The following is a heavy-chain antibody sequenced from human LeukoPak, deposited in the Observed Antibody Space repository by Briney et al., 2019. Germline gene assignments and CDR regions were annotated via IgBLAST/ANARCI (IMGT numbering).Heavy chain of an antibody. CDR2: INHSGST. Sequence: SETLSLTCTVSGDSISSGDYYWSWIRQPPGKGLEWIGEINHSGSTNYNPSLKSRVTISVDTSKNQFSLKLSSVTAADTAVYYCARGYRAPSYGDYYYYGMDVWGQGTTVTVSS. D-gene: IGHD4-17*01. V-gene: IGHV4-39*07. CDR3: ARGYRAPSYGDYYYYGMDV. J-gene: IGHJ6*02. CDR1: GDSISSGDYY.